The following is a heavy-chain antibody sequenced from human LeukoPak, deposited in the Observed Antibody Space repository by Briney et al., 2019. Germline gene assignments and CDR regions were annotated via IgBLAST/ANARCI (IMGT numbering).Heavy chain of an antibody. V-gene: IGHV3-7*01. CDR1: GFTFKDYC. D-gene: IGHD3-10*01. Sequence: GGSLRLSCVASGFTFKDYCMTWVRQAPGKGLEWVANIKKDGSEKYYGDSVAGRFIISRDNAKNSLYLQMNSLRAEDTALYYCLQYGAGSTWGQGTLVTVSS. CDR3: LQYGAGST. CDR2: IKKDGSEK. J-gene: IGHJ4*02.